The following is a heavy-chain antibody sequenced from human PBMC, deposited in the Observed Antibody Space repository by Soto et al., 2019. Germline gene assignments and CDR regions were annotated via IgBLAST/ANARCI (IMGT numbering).Heavy chain of an antibody. J-gene: IGHJ6*02. V-gene: IGHV3-74*01. Sequence: GGSLRLSCAASGFTFSSYWMHWVRQAPGKGLVWVSRSNNDGSSTAYADYVKGRFTISRDNAKNTLYLQMNSLRAEDTAVYYCAREGVSPRYYYGMDVWGQGTTVTVSS. CDR3: AREGVSPRYYYGMDV. CDR2: SNNDGSST. D-gene: IGHD2-21*01. CDR1: GFTFSSYW.